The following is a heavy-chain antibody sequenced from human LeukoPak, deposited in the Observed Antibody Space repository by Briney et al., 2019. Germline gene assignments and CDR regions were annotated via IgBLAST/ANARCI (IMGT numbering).Heavy chain of an antibody. Sequence: GGSLRLSCAASGFTFSSYGMHWVRQAPGKGLEWVTFIRYDGSNKYYTDSVKGRFTISRDNSYKTLYLQMNSLRAEDTAVYYCARDHYYGSGSYYNELPPDNWFDPWGQGTLVTVSS. V-gene: IGHV3-30*02. D-gene: IGHD3-10*01. CDR1: GFTFSSYG. CDR2: IRYDGSNK. J-gene: IGHJ5*02. CDR3: ARDHYYGSGSYYNELPPDNWFDP.